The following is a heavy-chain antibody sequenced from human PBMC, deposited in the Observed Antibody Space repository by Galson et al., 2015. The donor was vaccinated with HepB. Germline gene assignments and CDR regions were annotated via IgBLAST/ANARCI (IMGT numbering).Heavy chain of an antibody. J-gene: IGHJ3*02. V-gene: IGHV3-21*01. CDR2: ISSSSSYI. D-gene: IGHD5-24*01. CDR3: ASLATMTFSVPDAFDI. CDR1: GFTFSSYS. Sequence: SLRLSCAASGFTFSSYSMNWVRQAPGKGLEWVSSISSSSSYIYYADSVKGRFTISRDNAKNSLYLQMNSLRAEDTAVYYCASLATMTFSVPDAFDIWGQGTMVTVSS.